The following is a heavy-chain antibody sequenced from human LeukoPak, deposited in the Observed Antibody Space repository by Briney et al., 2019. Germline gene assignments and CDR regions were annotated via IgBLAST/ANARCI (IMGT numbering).Heavy chain of an antibody. CDR1: GGTFSSYA. Sequence: ASVKVSCKASGGTFSSYAISWVRQAPGQGLEWMGGIIPIFGTANYAQKFQGRVTITADESTSTAYMELSSLRSEDTAVYYCARDRRPLSNYDYYYYGMTSGAKGPRSPSP. CDR3: ARDRRPLSNYDYYYYGMTS. V-gene: IGHV1-69*13. J-gene: IGHJ6*02. CDR2: IIPIFGTA. D-gene: IGHD4-11*01.